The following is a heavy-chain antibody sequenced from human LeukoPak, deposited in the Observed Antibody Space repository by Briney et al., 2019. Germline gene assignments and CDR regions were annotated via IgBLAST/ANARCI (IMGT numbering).Heavy chain of an antibody. V-gene: IGHV5-51*01. J-gene: IGHJ4*02. Sequence: GESLNFSCKASGYTFTHQWIGWVRQKSGSGLEWMGIIYPRDSDTRYSPSFQGHVTISADTSINTAYLEWSRLEASDTAIYYCARHSDIIGAIWGQETLVSVSS. CDR1: GYTFTHQW. CDR3: ARHSDIIGAI. D-gene: IGHD3-16*01. CDR2: IYPRDSDT.